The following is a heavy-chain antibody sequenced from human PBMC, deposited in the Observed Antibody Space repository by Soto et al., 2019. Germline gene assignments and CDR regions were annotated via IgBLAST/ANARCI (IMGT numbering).Heavy chain of an antibody. CDR3: ARVYCSGGGCYGIDY. D-gene: IGHD2-15*01. J-gene: IGHJ4*02. CDR1: GYTFTSYY. CDR2: INPSAGST. Sequence: ASVKVSCKASGYTFTSYYMHCVRQAPGQGLEWMGIINPSAGSTSYAQKFQGRVTMTRDTSTSTVYMELSSLRSEDTAVYYCARVYCSGGGCYGIDYWGQGTLVTVSS. V-gene: IGHV1-46*01.